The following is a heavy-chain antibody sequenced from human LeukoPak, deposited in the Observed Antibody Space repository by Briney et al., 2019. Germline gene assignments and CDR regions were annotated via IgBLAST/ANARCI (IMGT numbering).Heavy chain of an antibody. V-gene: IGHV3-21*01. CDR2: ISSSSSYI. Sequence: GGSLRLSCAASGFTFSSYSMNWVRQAPGKGLEWVSSISSSSSYIYYAESVKGRFTISRDNAKNSLYLQMNSLRAEDTAVYYCAREGSSEGLPDYWGQGTLVTVSS. D-gene: IGHD4-11*01. CDR1: GFTFSSYS. CDR3: AREGSSEGLPDY. J-gene: IGHJ4*02.